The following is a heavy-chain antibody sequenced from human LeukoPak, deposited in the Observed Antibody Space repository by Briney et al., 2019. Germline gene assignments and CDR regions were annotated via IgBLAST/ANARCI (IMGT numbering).Heavy chain of an antibody. CDR2: INYGGST. Sequence: PSETLSLTCTVSGASIRSYYWNWLRQPPGKGLEWIGYINYGGSTNSNPSLKSRATISMDTSKHHFSLKLSSVTAADTAVYFCARDARSYDSSGYYFFDFWGQGTLVTVSS. D-gene: IGHD3-22*01. CDR3: ARDARSYDSSGYYFFDF. V-gene: IGHV4-59*01. CDR1: GASIRSYY. J-gene: IGHJ4*02.